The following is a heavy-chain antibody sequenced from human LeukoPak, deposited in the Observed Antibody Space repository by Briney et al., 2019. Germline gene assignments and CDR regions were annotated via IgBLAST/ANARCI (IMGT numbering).Heavy chain of an antibody. D-gene: IGHD2-2*01. CDR1: GFTFSSYA. CDR2: ISGSGGSA. CDR3: AKGPQSTYYYYMDV. V-gene: IGHV3-23*01. J-gene: IGHJ6*03. Sequence: GGSLRLSCAASGFTFSSYAVSWARQAPGKGLEWVSGISGSGGSAYYADSVKGRFTISRDNSKNTLYLQMNSLRAEDTAVYYCAKGPQSTYYYYMDVWGKGTTVTVSS.